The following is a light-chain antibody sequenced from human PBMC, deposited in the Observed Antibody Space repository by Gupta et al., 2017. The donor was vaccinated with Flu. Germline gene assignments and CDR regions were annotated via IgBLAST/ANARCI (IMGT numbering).Light chain of an antibody. Sequence: STLSASVGDRVAITCRASQSISSWLAWSKQKPGKVPTLLIYEASKIERGVASRFSGSGSGTQLTLTISVRQQDDFAPYYCQHHNSYSGSSFGQGTKVDIK. CDR2: EAS. J-gene: IGKJ2*03. CDR3: QHHNSYSGSS. V-gene: IGKV1-5*03. CDR1: QSISSW.